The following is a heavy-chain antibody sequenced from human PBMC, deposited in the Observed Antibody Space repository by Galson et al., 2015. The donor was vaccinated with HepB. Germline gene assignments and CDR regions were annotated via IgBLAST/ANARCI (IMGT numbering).Heavy chain of an antibody. CDR2: ISYDGSNK. D-gene: IGHD6-13*01. Sequence: SLRLSCAASGFTFSSYAMHWVRQAPGKGLEWVAVISYDGSNKYYADSVKGRFTISRDNSKNTLYLQMNSLRAEDTAVYYCARVWSSSWPFDYWGQGTLVTVSS. V-gene: IGHV3-30-3*01. J-gene: IGHJ4*02. CDR1: GFTFSSYA. CDR3: ARVWSSSWPFDY.